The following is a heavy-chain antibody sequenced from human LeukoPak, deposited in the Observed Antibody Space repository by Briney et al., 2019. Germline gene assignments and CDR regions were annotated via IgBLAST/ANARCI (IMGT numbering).Heavy chain of an antibody. CDR2: IYPGDSDT. CDR1: GYSFTSYW. CDR3: ARSDGRAPLIAARPASFDY. D-gene: IGHD6-6*01. J-gene: IGHJ4*02. Sequence: GESLKISCKGSGYSFTSYWIGWVRQMPGKGLEWMGIIYPGDSDTRYSPSFEGQVTISADKSISTAYLQWSSLKASDTAMYYCARSDGRAPLIAARPASFDYWGQGTLVTVSS. V-gene: IGHV5-51*01.